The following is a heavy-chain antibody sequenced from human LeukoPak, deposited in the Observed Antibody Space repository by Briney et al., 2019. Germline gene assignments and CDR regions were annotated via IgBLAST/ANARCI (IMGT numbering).Heavy chain of an antibody. Sequence: GSLKLSCSASGLPVPNAWMNWVRQAPGEGLDWVGRIASKTDGGATDYAAPVKGRFTISRDDSKNTLNLQMNSLKTEDTAVYYCTTGIRGDWGQGTLVTVSS. CDR2: IASKTDGGAT. D-gene: IGHD3-10*01. J-gene: IGHJ4*02. V-gene: IGHV3-15*07. CDR1: GLPVPNAW. CDR3: TTGIRGD.